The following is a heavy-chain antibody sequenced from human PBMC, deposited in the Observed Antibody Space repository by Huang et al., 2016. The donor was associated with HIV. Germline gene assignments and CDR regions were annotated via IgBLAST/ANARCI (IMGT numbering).Heavy chain of an antibody. D-gene: IGHD6-19*01. CDR3: AYQQWLVGGLNH. CDR2: IGSDSSSI. CDR1: GLAFRSYG. J-gene: IGHJ5*02. V-gene: IGHV3-21*02. Sequence: EVELVESGGGLVKPGGSLRLSCAASGLAFRSYGMNWVRQAPGKGMGWVSFIGSDSSSIYYADSVKGRVTISRDNAKSSIYLQLDSLRAEDTAVYYCAYQQWLVGGLNHWGQGTLVVVSS.